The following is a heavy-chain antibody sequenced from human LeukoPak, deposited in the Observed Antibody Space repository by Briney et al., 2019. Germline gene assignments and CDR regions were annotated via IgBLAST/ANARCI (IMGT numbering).Heavy chain of an antibody. CDR1: GGSISSSSYY. J-gene: IGHJ4*02. V-gene: IGHV4-39*01. D-gene: IGHD1-26*01. Sequence: PSETLSLTCTVSGGSISSSSYYWGWIRQPPGKGLEWIGSIYYSGSTYYNPSLKSRVTISVDTSKNQFSLKLRSVTAADPAVYYCARQKLPEHFDYWGQGTLVTVPS. CDR3: ARQKLPEHFDY. CDR2: IYYSGST.